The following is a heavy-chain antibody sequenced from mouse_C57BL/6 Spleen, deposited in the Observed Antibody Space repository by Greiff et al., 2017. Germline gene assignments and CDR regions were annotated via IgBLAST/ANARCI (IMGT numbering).Heavy chain of an antibody. CDR3: ARQGGLLDY. J-gene: IGHJ2*01. CDR1: GFTFSSYG. V-gene: IGHV5-6*01. Sequence: EVKVVESGGDLVKPGGSLKLSCAASGFTFSSYGMSWVRQTPDKRLEWVATISSGGSYTYYPDSVKGRFTISRDTAKNTLYLQMSSLKSEDTAMYYCARQGGLLDYWGQGTTLTVSS. D-gene: IGHD2-13*01. CDR2: ISSGGSYT.